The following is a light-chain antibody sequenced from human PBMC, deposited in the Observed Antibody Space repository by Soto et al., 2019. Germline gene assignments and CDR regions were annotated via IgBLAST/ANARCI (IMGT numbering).Light chain of an antibody. V-gene: IGKV3-20*01. CDR2: GAA. CDR3: QQYGSSTRT. CDR1: QSVXSSY. Sequence: IVLTQSPGTLSLSPGDRATLSCMARQSVXSSYLAWYQQNPGQAPRLRXYGAASRATGSPDRLSGSGSGTDFTLPISRLEPEDFAVYYCQQYGSSTRTFGGGTKVDIK. J-gene: IGKJ4*01.